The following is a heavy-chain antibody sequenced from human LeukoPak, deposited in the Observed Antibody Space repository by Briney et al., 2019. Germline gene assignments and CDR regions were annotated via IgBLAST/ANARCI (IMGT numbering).Heavy chain of an antibody. V-gene: IGHV3-23*01. Sequence: GESLKISCAASGFTFSSYAMTWVRQAPGKGLEWVSGISGSGGSTFYADSVKGRFTISRDNYENTLYLHMNSLRADDTAVYYCAKDASSWFEYFPYWGQGTLVTVSS. CDR1: GFTFSSYA. J-gene: IGHJ1*01. CDR3: AKDASSWFEYFPY. D-gene: IGHD2-2*01. CDR2: ISGSGGST.